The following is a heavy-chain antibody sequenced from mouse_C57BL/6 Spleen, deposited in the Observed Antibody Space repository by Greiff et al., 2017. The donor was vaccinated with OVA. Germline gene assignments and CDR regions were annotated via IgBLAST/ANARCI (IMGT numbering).Heavy chain of an antibody. CDR2: IYPGDGDT. D-gene: IGHD3-1*01. CDR3: ARQPSGYAMDY. V-gene: IGHV1-80*01. Sequence: QVQLQQSGAELVKPGASVKISCKASGYAFSSYWMNWVKQRPGKGLEWIGQIYPGDGDTNYNGKFKGKATLTADTSSSTAYMQLSSLTSEDSAVYLCARQPSGYAMDYWGQGTSVTVSS. CDR1: GYAFSSYW. J-gene: IGHJ4*01.